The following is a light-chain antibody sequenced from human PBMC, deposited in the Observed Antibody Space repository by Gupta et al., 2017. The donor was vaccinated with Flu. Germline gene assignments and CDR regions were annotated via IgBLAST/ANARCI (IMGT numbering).Light chain of an antibody. CDR2: SAS. CDR3: QQVNSYPYT. V-gene: IGKV1-9*01. Sequence: DRVTSSCRASQDVRRYLAWYQQKVGKAPKFLIYSASTLQSGIPSRFSGSGIGRDFTLTIRSLQAEDFATYFCQQVNSYPYTFGQVTKLEIK. J-gene: IGKJ2*01. CDR1: QDVRRY.